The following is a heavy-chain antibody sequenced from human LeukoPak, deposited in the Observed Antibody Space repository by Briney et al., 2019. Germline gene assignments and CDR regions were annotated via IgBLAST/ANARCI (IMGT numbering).Heavy chain of an antibody. CDR3: ANHHLTSGWYWYWFDP. CDR1: GFTFSNYA. Sequence: GGSLRLSCAASGFTFSNYAMNWVRQAPGKGLDWVSTISGSGDNTYDADSVKGRFTISRDNSKNTLYLQMNRLRAEDTAMYYCANHHLTSGWYWYWFDPWGQGTLVTVSS. J-gene: IGHJ5*02. V-gene: IGHV3-23*01. CDR2: ISGSGDNT. D-gene: IGHD6-19*01.